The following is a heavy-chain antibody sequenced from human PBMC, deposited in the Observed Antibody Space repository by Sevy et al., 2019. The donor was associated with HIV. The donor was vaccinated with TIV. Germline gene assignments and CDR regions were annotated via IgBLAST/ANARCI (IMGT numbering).Heavy chain of an antibody. J-gene: IGHJ4*02. Sequence: GGSLRLSCVASGFSFIHENMNWVRQAPGKGLEWLSYISTSGSTIYQADSVKGRFTISRDNAKNSLLLQMNSLRVEDTAIYYCVRDWDDKFSYGDSDPAVDCWGQGTLVTVSS. D-gene: IGHD2-21*02. CDR2: ISTSGSTI. CDR3: VRDWDDKFSYGDSDPAVDC. CDR1: GFSFIHEN. V-gene: IGHV3-48*04.